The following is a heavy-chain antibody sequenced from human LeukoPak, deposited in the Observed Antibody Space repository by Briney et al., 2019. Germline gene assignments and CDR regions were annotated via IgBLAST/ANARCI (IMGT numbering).Heavy chain of an antibody. J-gene: IGHJ4*02. CDR2: FDPEDGET. D-gene: IGHD4-23*01. Sequence: GASVKVSCKASGYTLTELSMHWVRQAPGKGLEWMGGFDPEDGETIYAQKFHGRVTMTENTSTDTAYMELSSLRSEDTAVYYCATDLMVTPGPGYWGQGTLVTVSS. CDR1: GYTLTELS. V-gene: IGHV1-24*01. CDR3: ATDLMVTPGPGY.